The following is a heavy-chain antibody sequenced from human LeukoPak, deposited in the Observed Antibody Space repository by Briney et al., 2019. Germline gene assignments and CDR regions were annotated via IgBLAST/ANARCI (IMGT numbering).Heavy chain of an antibody. V-gene: IGHV4-34*01. Sequence: SGTLSLTCAVYGGSFSGYYWSWIRQPPGKGLEWIGEINHSGSTNYNPSLKSRVTISVDTSKNQFSLKLSSVTAADTAVYYCARESFDAFDIWGQGTMVTVSS. CDR3: ARESFDAFDI. J-gene: IGHJ3*02. CDR1: GGSFSGYY. CDR2: INHSGST.